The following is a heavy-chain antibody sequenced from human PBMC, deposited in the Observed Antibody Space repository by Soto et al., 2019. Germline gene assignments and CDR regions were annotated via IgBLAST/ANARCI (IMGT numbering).Heavy chain of an antibody. CDR3: ARIYCAGGNCYRRGGFYYGMDV. Sequence: QITLKESGPTLVQPTQTLTLTCSFSGFSLTTGGMGVGWIRQPPGKALEWLALIYWDDDKGYSPSLKSRLTITKATSKNQVVLTMPKMDPVDTATSYCARIYCAGGNCYRRGGFYYGMDVWGQGTTVTVSS. CDR1: GFSLTTGGMG. CDR2: IYWDDDK. V-gene: IGHV2-5*02. J-gene: IGHJ6*02. D-gene: IGHD2-8*02.